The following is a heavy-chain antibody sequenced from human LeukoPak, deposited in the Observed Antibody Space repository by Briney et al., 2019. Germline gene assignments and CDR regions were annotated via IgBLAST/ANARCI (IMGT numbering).Heavy chain of an antibody. CDR2: VNPNSGGT. CDR3: ARDGHSDYYNYYYYMDV. J-gene: IGHJ6*03. D-gene: IGHD4-11*01. V-gene: IGHV1-2*02. CDR1: GYTFTGYY. Sequence: ASVKVSCKASGYTFTGYYMHWVRQAPGQGLEWMGWVNPNSGGTNYAQKFQGRVTMTRDTSISTAYMELSRLRSDDTAVYYCARDGHSDYYNYYYYMDVWGKGTTVTIFS.